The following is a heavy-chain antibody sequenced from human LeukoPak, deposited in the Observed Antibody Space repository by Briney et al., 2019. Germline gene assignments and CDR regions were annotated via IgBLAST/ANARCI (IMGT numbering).Heavy chain of an antibody. Sequence: SETLSLTCTVSGGSISSGSYYWSWIRQPAGKGLEWVGRIYTSGSTNYNPSLKSRVTISVDTSKNQFSLKLSSVTAADTAVYYCARLYSAWGQGTLVTVSS. D-gene: IGHD1-26*01. CDR3: ARLYSA. CDR1: GGSISSGSYY. J-gene: IGHJ5*02. CDR2: IYTSGST. V-gene: IGHV4-61*02.